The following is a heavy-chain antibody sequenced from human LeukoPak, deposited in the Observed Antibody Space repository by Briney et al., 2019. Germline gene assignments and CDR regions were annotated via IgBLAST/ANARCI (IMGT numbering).Heavy chain of an antibody. CDR2: IYHSGST. V-gene: IGHV4-4*02. D-gene: IGHD3-10*01. Sequence: GSPRLSCAASGFTFSSYNMNWVRQPPGKGLEWIGEIYHSGSTNYNPSLKSRVTISVDKSKNQFSLKLSSVTAADTAVYYCARLLRFGDSNWFDPWGQGTLVTVSS. CDR1: GFTFSSYNM. J-gene: IGHJ5*02. CDR3: ARLLRFGDSNWFDP.